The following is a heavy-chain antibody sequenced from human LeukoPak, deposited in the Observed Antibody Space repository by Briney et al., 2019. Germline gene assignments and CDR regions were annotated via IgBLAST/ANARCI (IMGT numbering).Heavy chain of an antibody. CDR1: GYTFTGYY. J-gene: IGHJ4*02. D-gene: IGHD3-22*01. CDR3: ARDQGYDSSGYYYYQFDY. Sequence: ASVKVSCKASGYTFTGYYMHWVRQAPGQGLEWMGRINPNSGGTNYAQKFQGRVTMTRDTSISTAYMELSRLRSDDTAVYYCARDQGYDSSGYYYYQFDYWGQGTLVTVSS. V-gene: IGHV1-2*06. CDR2: INPNSGGT.